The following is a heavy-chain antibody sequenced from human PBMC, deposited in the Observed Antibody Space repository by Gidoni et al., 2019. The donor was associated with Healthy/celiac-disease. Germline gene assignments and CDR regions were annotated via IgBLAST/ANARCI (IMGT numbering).Heavy chain of an antibody. V-gene: IGHV3-23*01. CDR3: AKDFQPPDITIFGVVIPGAFDY. CDR2: ISGSGGST. CDR1: GFTFSSYA. J-gene: IGHJ4*02. Sequence: EVQLLESGGGLVQPGGSLRLSCAASGFTFSSYAMSWVRQAPGKGLGGVSAISGSGGSTYYADSVKGRFTISRDNSKNTLYLQMNSLRAEDTAVYYCAKDFQPPDITIFGVVIPGAFDYWGQGTLVTVSS. D-gene: IGHD3-3*01.